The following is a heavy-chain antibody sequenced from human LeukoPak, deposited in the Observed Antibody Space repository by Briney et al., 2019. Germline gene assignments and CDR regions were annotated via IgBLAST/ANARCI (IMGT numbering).Heavy chain of an antibody. Sequence: GGSLRPSCAASGFTFSSYAMSWVRQAPGKGLEWVSAISGSGGSTYYADSVKGRFTISRDNSKNTLYLQMNSLRAEDTAVYYCAIDIAVAGTVMGYWGQGTLVTVSS. D-gene: IGHD6-19*01. CDR3: AIDIAVAGTVMGY. V-gene: IGHV3-23*01. CDR2: ISGSGGST. J-gene: IGHJ4*02. CDR1: GFTFSSYA.